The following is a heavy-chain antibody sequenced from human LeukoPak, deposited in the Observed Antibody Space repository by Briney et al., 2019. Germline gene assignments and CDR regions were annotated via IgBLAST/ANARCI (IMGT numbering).Heavy chain of an antibody. CDR3: ARGTVTTFFGGDY. CDR1: GFTFSSYS. J-gene: IGHJ4*02. V-gene: IGHV3-21*01. CDR2: ISSSSSYI. Sequence: PGGSLRLSCAASGFTFSSYSMNWVRQAPGKGLEWVSSISSSSSYIYYADSVKGRFTISRDNAKNSLYLQMNSLRAEDTAVYYCARGTVTTFFGGDYWGQGTLVTVSS. D-gene: IGHD4-17*01.